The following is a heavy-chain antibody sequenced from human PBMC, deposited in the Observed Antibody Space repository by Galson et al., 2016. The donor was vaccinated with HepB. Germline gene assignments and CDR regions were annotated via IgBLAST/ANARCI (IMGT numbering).Heavy chain of an antibody. V-gene: IGHV1-18*01. D-gene: IGHD3-10*01. J-gene: IGHJ4*02. CDR1: GYTFTSYG. CDR2: ISAYNGNT. Sequence: SVKVSCKASGYTFTSYGISWVRQAPGQGLEWMGWISAYNGNTNYAQKLQGRVTMTTDASTSTAYMELRSLRSDDTAVYYCARDLIFAGTFDYWGQGTLVTVSS. CDR3: ARDLIFAGTFDY.